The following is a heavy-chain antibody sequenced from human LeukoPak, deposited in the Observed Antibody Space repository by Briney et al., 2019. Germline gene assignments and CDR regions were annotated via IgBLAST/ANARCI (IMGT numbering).Heavy chain of an antibody. CDR1: GFTVSSNY. CDR2: IGGGGGST. D-gene: IGHD2-15*01. Sequence: GGSLRLSCAASGFTVSSNYMSWVRQAPGKGLEWVSTIGGGGGSTDYTDSVKGRFTISRDNSKNTLYLQMSSLGAEDTAVYYCAKGHRYCTSGNCNSAIDYWGQGTLVTVSS. J-gene: IGHJ4*02. CDR3: AKGHRYCTSGNCNSAIDY. V-gene: IGHV3-23*01.